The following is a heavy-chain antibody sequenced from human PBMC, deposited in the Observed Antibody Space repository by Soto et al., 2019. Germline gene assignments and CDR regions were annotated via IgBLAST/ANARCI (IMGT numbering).Heavy chain of an antibody. Sequence: SETLSHTCAVYGGTFSDYHWSWIRQPPGKWLEWIGEINHSGSTNYYPSLKSRVTISVDTSKNQFSLKLSSVTAADTAVYYCARGRHYYDSSGYYSVGPSFYWGQGTLVTVS. V-gene: IGHV4-34*01. CDR2: INHSGST. CDR3: ARGRHYYDSSGYYSVGPSFY. J-gene: IGHJ4*02. D-gene: IGHD3-22*01. CDR1: GGTFSDYH.